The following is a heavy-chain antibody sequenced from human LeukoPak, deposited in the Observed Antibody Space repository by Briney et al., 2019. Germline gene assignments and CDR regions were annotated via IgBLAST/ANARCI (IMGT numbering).Heavy chain of an antibody. CDR3: ARVDYGSGSYYRAHGLSYYYYMDV. CDR1: GFTFSNYG. D-gene: IGHD3-10*01. V-gene: IGHV3-23*01. J-gene: IGHJ6*03. Sequence: PGGSLRLSCAASGFTFSNYGMSWVRQAPGKGLEWVSIISGVGGSTYYADSVKGRFTISRDNSKNTLYLQMNSLRAEDTAVYYCARVDYGSGSYYRAHGLSYYYYMDVWGKGTTVTISS. CDR2: ISGVGGST.